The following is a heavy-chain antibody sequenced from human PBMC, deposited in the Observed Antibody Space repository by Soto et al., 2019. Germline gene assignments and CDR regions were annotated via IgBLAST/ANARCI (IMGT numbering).Heavy chain of an antibody. D-gene: IGHD1-20*01. CDR3: TSGLVPITY. CDR1: GFTINNNY. V-gene: IGHV3-53*01. Sequence: EVQLVESGGGLIQPGGSLRLSCAASGFTINNNYMTWVRRAPGKGLEWVSVLYRNGSAYYSDSVRGRFSISRDNSKNTLYLQMGRLRAEDTAVYFCTSGLVPITYWGQGTLVTVSS. J-gene: IGHJ4*02. CDR2: LYRNGSA.